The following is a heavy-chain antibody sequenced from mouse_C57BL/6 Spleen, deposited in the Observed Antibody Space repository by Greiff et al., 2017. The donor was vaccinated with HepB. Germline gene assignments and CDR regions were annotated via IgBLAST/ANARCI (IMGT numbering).Heavy chain of an antibody. CDR1: GYSITSGYY. CDR3: ARDRLYYGSSYGYFDV. D-gene: IGHD1-1*01. J-gene: IGHJ1*03. CDR2: ISYDGSN. Sequence: DVHLVESGPGLVKPSQSLSLTCSVTGYSITSGYYWNWIRQFPGNKLEWMGYISYDGSNNYNPSLKNRISITRDTSKNQFFLKLNSVTTEDTATYYCARDRLYYGSSYGYFDVWGTGTTVTVSS. V-gene: IGHV3-6*01.